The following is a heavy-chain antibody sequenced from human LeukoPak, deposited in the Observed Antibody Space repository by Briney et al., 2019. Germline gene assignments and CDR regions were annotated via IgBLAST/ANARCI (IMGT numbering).Heavy chain of an antibody. CDR3: AISSFVLRFLAASYYFDY. D-gene: IGHD3-3*01. V-gene: IGHV3-23*01. CDR1: GFTFSSYA. J-gene: IGHJ4*02. Sequence: PGGSLRLSCAASGFTFSSYAMSWVRQAPGKGLEWVSAISGSGGSTYYADSVKGRFTISRDNSKNTLYLQMNSLRAEDTAVYYCAISSFVLRFLAASYYFDYWGQGTLVTVSS. CDR2: ISGSGGST.